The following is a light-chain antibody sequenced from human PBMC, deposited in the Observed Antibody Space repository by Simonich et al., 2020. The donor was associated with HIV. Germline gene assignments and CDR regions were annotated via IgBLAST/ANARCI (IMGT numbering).Light chain of an antibody. J-gene: IGLJ3*02. V-gene: IGLV2-14*03. Sequence: QSALTKPVSVSGSPGQSITISCTGTRSDVGGYNYVSWYQQHPGKAPTLMIYDVSNRPSRVSHRFSGSKSGNTASLTISGLQAEDEADYYCSSYTNSIRVFGGGTKLTVL. CDR3: SSYTNSIRV. CDR1: RSDVGGYNY. CDR2: DVS.